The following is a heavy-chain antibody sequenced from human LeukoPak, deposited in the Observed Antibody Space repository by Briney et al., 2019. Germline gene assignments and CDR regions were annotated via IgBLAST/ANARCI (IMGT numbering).Heavy chain of an antibody. V-gene: IGHV4-31*03. Sequence: SETLSLTCTVSGGSISSGGYYWSWLRQHPGQGLVWIGYVYYSGSTYYNPSLKSRVTISVDTSKNLFSLKLSSVTAADTAVYYCAREYPGDILTGYFDYWGQGTLVTVSS. CDR3: AREYPGDILTGYFDY. CDR2: VYYSGST. CDR1: GGSISSGGYY. D-gene: IGHD3-9*01. J-gene: IGHJ4*02.